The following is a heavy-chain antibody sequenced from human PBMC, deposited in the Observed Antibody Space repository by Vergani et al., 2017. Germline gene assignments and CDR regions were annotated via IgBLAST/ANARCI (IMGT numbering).Heavy chain of an antibody. D-gene: IGHD2-15*01. V-gene: IGHV1-2*04. CDR3: ARDGYCSGGSCRDYYYYYMDV. J-gene: IGHJ6*03. Sequence: QVQLVQSGAEVKKPGASVKVSCKASGYTFTGYYMHWVRQAPGQGLEWMGWINPNSGGTNYAQKFQGWVTMTRDTSISTAYMELSRLRSDDTAVYYCARDGYCSGGSCRDYYYYYMDVWGKGTTVTVSS. CDR1: GYTFTGYY. CDR2: INPNSGGT.